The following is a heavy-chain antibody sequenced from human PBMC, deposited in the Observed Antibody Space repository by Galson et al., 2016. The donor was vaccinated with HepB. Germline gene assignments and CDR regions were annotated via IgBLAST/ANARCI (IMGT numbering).Heavy chain of an antibody. CDR1: GFSLSTTGMC. CDR2: IDWDDDK. CDR3: ARTQTSVTTSYYFDN. D-gene: IGHD4-17*01. Sequence: PALVKPTQTLTLTCTFSGFSLSTTGMCVNWIRQPPGKALEWLALIDWDDDKYYSTSLKTRLTISKDTSKNQVVLTMTNMDPVDTATYYCARTQTSVTTSYYFDNWGQGTLVTVSS. V-gene: IGHV2-70*13. J-gene: IGHJ4*02.